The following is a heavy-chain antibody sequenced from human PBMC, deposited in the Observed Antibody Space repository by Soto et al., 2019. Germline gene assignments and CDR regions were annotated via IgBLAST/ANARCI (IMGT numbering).Heavy chain of an antibody. CDR1: GYTFTRYG. CDR2: ISGCNGDT. CDR3: AKNGQPPYYYDGMDV. V-gene: IGHV1-18*01. D-gene: IGHD2-8*01. Sequence: QGQLVQSGAEVKKPGASVKVSCKASGYTFTRYGISWVRQAPGQGLEWMGWISGCNGDTKYAQKYQGRVTMTVDTSXXTAYMVRRSLTSDDTAVYYCAKNGQPPYYYDGMDVWGQGTTVGVSS. J-gene: IGHJ6*02.